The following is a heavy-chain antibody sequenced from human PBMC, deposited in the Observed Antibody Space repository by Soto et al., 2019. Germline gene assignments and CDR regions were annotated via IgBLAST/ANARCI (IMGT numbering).Heavy chain of an antibody. CDR1: GFTVSSNY. J-gene: IGHJ4*02. V-gene: IGHV3-53*02. D-gene: IGHD5-12*01. CDR2: IYSGGST. Sequence: VQLVETGGGLIQPGGSLRLSCAASGFTVSSNYMSWVRQAPGKGLEWVSVIYSGGSTYYADSVKGRFTISRDNSKNTLYLQMNSLRAEDTAVYYCAREAHSRSGSIFDYWGQGTLVTVSS. CDR3: AREAHSRSGSIFDY.